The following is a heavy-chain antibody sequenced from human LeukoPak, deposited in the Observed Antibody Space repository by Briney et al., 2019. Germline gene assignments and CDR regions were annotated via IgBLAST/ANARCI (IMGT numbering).Heavy chain of an antibody. CDR1: GFTFSSYS. Sequence: GGSLRLSCAASGFTFSSYSMNWVRQAPGKGLEWASYISSSSTIYYADSVKGRFTISRDNAKNSLYLQMNSLRDEDTAVYYCARDHWYFDLWGRGTLVTVSS. CDR2: ISSSSTI. V-gene: IGHV3-48*02. CDR3: ARDHWYFDL. J-gene: IGHJ2*01.